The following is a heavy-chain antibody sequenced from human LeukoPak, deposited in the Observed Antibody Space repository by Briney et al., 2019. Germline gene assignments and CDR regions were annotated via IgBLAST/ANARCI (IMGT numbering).Heavy chain of an antibody. CDR2: IYSDGTA. CDR1: GFTFSNNH. D-gene: IGHD3-3*01. CDR3: ARGLELERDRWNYFES. J-gene: IGHJ4*02. V-gene: IGHV3-53*01. Sequence: PGGSLRLSCAASGFTFSNNHMTWVRQAPGKGLEWVSVIYSDGTAYYADSVKGRFTISRDNSKNTLYLQMNSLRAEDTAVYYCARGLELERDRWNYFESWGQGTLVTVSS.